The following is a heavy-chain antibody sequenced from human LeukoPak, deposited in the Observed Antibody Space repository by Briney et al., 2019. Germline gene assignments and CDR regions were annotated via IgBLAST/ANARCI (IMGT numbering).Heavy chain of an antibody. CDR3: AGRGYYYDRDY. J-gene: IGHJ4*02. V-gene: IGHV4-59*12. D-gene: IGHD3-22*01. CDR1: GGSISSYY. CDR2: IYYSGST. Sequence: SETLSLTCTVSGGSISSYYWSWIRQPPGKGLEWIGYIYYSGSTNYNPSLKSRVTISVDTSKNQFSLKLSSVTAADTAVYYCAGRGYYYDRDYWGQGTLVTVSS.